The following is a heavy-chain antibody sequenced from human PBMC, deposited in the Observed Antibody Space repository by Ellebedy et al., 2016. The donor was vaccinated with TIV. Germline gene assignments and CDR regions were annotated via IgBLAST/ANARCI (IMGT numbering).Heavy chain of an antibody. Sequence: ASVKVSXXASGYTFTSSGISWVRQPPGQGLEWMGWISTSNGNTNYAQKLQGRVTMTTDTSTSTAYMELRSLRSDDTAVSYCARGNHYYDSSGYHDWGQGTLVTVSS. CDR1: GYTFTSSG. J-gene: IGHJ4*02. CDR3: ARGNHYYDSSGYHD. D-gene: IGHD3-22*01. V-gene: IGHV1-18*01. CDR2: ISTSNGNT.